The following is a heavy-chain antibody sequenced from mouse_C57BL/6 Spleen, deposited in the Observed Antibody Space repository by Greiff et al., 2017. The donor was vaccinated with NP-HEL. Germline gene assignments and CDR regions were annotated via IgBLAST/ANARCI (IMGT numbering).Heavy chain of an antibody. CDR3: AGQDWAFAY. Sequence: EVKLMESGGGLVKPGGSLKLSCAASGFTFSDYGMHWVRQAPEKGLEWVAYISSGSSTIYYADTVKGRFTISRDNAKNTLFLQMTSLRSEDTAMYYCAGQDWAFAYWGQGTLVTVSA. CDR2: ISSGSSTI. V-gene: IGHV5-17*01. CDR1: GFTFSDYG. J-gene: IGHJ3*01. D-gene: IGHD4-1*01.